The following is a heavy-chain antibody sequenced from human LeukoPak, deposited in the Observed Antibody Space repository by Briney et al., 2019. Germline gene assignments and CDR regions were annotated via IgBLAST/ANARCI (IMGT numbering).Heavy chain of an antibody. J-gene: IGHJ4*02. CDR1: GYTFTSYD. CDR2: MNPNSGNT. Sequence: ASVKVSCKASGYTFTSYDINWVRQATGQGLEWMGWMNPNSGNTGYAQKFQGRVTMTRNTSISTAYMELSSLRSEDMAVYYCARVPARRGYCSSTSCYTFDYWGQGTLVTVSS. CDR3: ARVPARRGYCSSTSCYTFDY. D-gene: IGHD2-2*02. V-gene: IGHV1-8*01.